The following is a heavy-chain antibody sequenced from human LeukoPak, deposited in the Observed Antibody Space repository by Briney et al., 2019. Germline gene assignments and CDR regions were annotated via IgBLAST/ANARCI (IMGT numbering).Heavy chain of an antibody. Sequence: GGSLRLSCAASGFTFSSYSMNWVRQAPGKGLEWVSSISSSSSYIYYADSVKGRFTISRDNAKNSLYLQMNSLRAEDTAVYYCARLAYCGGDCYLGPAPFDYWGQGTLVTVSS. CDR2: ISSSSSYI. J-gene: IGHJ4*02. CDR1: GFTFSSYS. CDR3: ARLAYCGGDCYLGPAPFDY. V-gene: IGHV3-21*01. D-gene: IGHD2-21*02.